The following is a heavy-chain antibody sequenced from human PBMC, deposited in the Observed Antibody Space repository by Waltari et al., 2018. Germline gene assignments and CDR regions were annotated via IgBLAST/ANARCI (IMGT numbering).Heavy chain of an antibody. D-gene: IGHD3-22*01. CDR3: AKKKGLVITPFDY. CDR2: IGGSGCST. J-gene: IGHJ4*02. V-gene: IGHV3-23*01. CDR1: GFTFSSYA. Sequence: EVQLLESGGGLVQPGGSLRLSCAASGFTFSSYAMSWVRQAPGKGSGCVSAIGGSGCSTYYAGAVKGRFTISRDNSKNTLYLQMNSLRAEDTAVYYCAKKKGLVITPFDYWGQGTLVTVSS.